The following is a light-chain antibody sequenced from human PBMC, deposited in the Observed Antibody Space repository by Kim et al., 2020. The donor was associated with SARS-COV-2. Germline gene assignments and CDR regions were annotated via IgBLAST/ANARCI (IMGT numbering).Light chain of an antibody. CDR3: QASDSSTWV. Sequence: SYELTQPPSVSVSPGQTASITCSGDKLGDKYACWYQQKPGQSPVLVIYQDSKRPSGIPERFSGSNSGNTATLTISGTQAMDEADYYCQASDSSTWVFGGGTQLTVL. J-gene: IGLJ3*02. CDR2: QDS. V-gene: IGLV3-1*01. CDR1: KLGDKY.